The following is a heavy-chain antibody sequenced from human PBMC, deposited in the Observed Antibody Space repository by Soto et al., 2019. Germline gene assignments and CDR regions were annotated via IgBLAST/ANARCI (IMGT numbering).Heavy chain of an antibody. J-gene: IGHJ5*02. V-gene: IGHV4-30-2*01. D-gene: IGHD2-15*01. CDR1: GGSISSGGYS. CDR2: IYHSGST. CDR3: ASLAYCSGGSCYEGWFDP. Sequence: PSETVALTCAVSGGSISSGGYSWGWIRQPPGKGLEWIGYIYHSGSTYYNPSLKSRVTISVDRSKNQFSLKLSSVTAADKAVYYCASLAYCSGGSCYEGWFDPWGQGALVTVSS.